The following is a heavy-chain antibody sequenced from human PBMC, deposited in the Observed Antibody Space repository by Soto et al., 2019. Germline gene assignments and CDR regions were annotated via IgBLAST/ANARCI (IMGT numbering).Heavy chain of an antibody. CDR2: IYYSGST. Sequence: SETLSLTCTVSGGSISSSSYYWGWIRQPPGKGLEWIGSIYYSGSTYYNPSLKSRVIISVDTSKNQFSLKLSSVTAADTAVYYCARVGYCISTSCYTFDYWGQGTLVTVSS. J-gene: IGHJ4*02. CDR1: GGSISSSSYY. CDR3: ARVGYCISTSCYTFDY. V-gene: IGHV4-39*07. D-gene: IGHD2-2*01.